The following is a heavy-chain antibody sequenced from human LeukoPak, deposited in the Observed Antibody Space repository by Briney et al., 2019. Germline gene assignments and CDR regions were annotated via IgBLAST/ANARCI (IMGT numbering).Heavy chain of an antibody. CDR1: GFTFSSYW. CDR3: ARVRLLTGYFHFDY. Sequence: GGSLRLSCAASGFTFSSYWMSWVRQAPGKGLEWVANIKQDGSEKYYVDSVKGRFTISRDNAKNSLYLQMNSLRAEDTAVYYCARVRLLTGYFHFDYWGQGILVTVSS. J-gene: IGHJ4*02. V-gene: IGHV3-7*01. D-gene: IGHD3-9*01. CDR2: IKQDGSEK.